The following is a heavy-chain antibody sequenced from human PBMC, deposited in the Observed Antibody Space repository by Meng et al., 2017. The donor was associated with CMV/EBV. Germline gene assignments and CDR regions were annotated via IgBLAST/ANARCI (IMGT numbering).Heavy chain of an antibody. CDR1: GFTFTSSA. J-gene: IGHJ3*02. D-gene: IGHD2-15*01. CDR3: AAEQYCSGGSCYGSSVGEGAFDI. Sequence: SAKLSCKASGFTFTSSALQWVRQARGQRLEWIRWIVVGSGNTNYAQKFQERVTITRDMSTSTAYMELSSLRSEDTAVYYCAAEQYCSGGSCYGSSVGEGAFDIWGQGTMVTVSS. V-gene: IGHV1-58*01. CDR2: IVVGSGNT.